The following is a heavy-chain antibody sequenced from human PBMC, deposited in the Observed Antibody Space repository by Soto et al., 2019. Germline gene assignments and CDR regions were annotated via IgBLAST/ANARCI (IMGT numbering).Heavy chain of an antibody. D-gene: IGHD2-21*02. CDR2: IIGSGGTT. V-gene: IGHV3-23*01. CDR1: GFTFSSFG. J-gene: IGHJ1*01. CDR3: ANYRGDSGGYEYFQH. Sequence: EVQLLESGGGLVQPGGSLRLSCAASGFTFSSFGMNWVRQAPGKGLEWVSAIIGSGGTTYYADSVKGRFTISRDNSKNTLYLPIKSLGAEDTAVYYCANYRGDSGGYEYFQHWGQGTLVTVSS.